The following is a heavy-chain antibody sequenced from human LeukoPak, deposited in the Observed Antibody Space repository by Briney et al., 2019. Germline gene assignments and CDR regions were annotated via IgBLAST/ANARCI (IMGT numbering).Heavy chain of an antibody. CDR2: IRSKANSYAT. CDR1: GFTFSGSA. V-gene: IGHV3-73*01. J-gene: IGHJ3*02. D-gene: IGHD6-19*01. CDR3: TRRSPVAGTRDAFDI. Sequence: GGSLKLSCAASGFTFSGSAMHWVRQASGEGLEWVGRIRSKANSYATAYAASVKGRFTISRDDSKNTAYLQMNSLKTEDTAVYYCTRRSPVAGTRDAFDIWGQGTMVTVSS.